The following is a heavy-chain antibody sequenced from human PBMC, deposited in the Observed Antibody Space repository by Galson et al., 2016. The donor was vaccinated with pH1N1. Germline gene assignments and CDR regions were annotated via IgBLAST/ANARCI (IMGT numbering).Heavy chain of an antibody. J-gene: IGHJ3*01. CDR2: INANSGST. CDR3: ARVLAYSNSPLDAFDV. V-gene: IGHV1-2*02. D-gene: IGHD3-16*01. CDR1: GYNFNGHY. Sequence: SVKVSCKASGYNFNGHYIHWVRQAPGQGPEWMGWINANSGSTNFLQKFEGRVTMTRDTSRHTVYMEMRRLTSDDTAVYYCARVLAYSNSPLDAFDVWGQGTMVTVSS.